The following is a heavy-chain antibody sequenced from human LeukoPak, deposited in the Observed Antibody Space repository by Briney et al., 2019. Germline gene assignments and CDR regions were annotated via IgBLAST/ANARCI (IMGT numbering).Heavy chain of an antibody. CDR3: ARDDLPYSVHHGMDV. CDR1: GGSISSYY. Sequence: SETLSRTGIVSGGSISSYYWSWIRLPAGKGLEWIGRIYNSGNINYNPSLKSRVTMSVDTSKNQVSLRLSSVTAADTAVYYCARDDLPYSVHHGMDVWGQGTTVTVSS. J-gene: IGHJ6*02. V-gene: IGHV4-4*07. D-gene: IGHD3/OR15-3a*01. CDR2: IYNSGNI.